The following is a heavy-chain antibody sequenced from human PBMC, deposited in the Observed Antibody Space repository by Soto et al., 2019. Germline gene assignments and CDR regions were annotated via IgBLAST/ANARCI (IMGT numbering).Heavy chain of an antibody. V-gene: IGHV1-18*01. CDR3: ARHIAMLFGVLIPYGMDV. Sequence: QVQLVQSGPEMKIPGASVKLSCKASGYSFSNSGICWVRQAPGQGLEWMGWISTYNGDTGYAQRFQGRVTMTTDKATNTGYMALGSLQSNDTAVYYCARHIAMLFGVLIPYGMDVWGQGTTVSV. CDR2: ISTYNGDT. D-gene: IGHD3-3*01. J-gene: IGHJ6*02. CDR1: GYSFSNSG.